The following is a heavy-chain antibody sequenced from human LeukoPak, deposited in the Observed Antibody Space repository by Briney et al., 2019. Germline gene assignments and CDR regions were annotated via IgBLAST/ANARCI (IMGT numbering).Heavy chain of an antibody. J-gene: IGHJ3*02. CDR1: GFTYSSYE. V-gene: IGHV3-48*03. CDR2: ISSSGSTI. D-gene: IGHD3-9*01. Sequence: GGSLRLSCAASGFTYSSYEMNWVRQAPGRGLEWVSYISSSGSTIYYADSVKGRFTISRDNAKNTLYLQMNSLRAEDTAVYYCARDWVGYDILTGYYSDAFDIWGQGTMVTVSS. CDR3: ARDWVGYDILTGYYSDAFDI.